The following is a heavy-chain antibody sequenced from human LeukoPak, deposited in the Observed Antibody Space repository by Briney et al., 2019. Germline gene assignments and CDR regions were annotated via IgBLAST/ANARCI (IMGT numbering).Heavy chain of an antibody. CDR2: ISYDGSNK. V-gene: IGHV3-30*03. CDR3: ARDGPAVIFFGYFEY. Sequence: TGGSLRLSCAASGFTFSNYVMHWVRQAPGKGLEWVAVISYDGSNKYYADSVKGRFTISRDNSKNTLYLQMSSLKGEDTAVYYCARDGPAVIFFGYFEYWGQGTLVTVSS. D-gene: IGHD2-21*01. CDR1: GFTFSNYV. J-gene: IGHJ4*02.